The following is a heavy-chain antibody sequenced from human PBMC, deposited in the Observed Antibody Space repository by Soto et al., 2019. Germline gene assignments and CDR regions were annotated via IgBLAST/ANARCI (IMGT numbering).Heavy chain of an antibody. CDR3: ARRLYGDYDH. Sequence: QAQLVQSGAEVKEPGASVKVSCKASGYSFTTSGITWVRQAPGQGLEWMGWISPYNGNTNYAQKLQDRVTLTTDTSASTEYMELRCLRTDVSAVAYGARRLYGDYDHWGQGTLVTVSS. CDR2: ISPYNGNT. CDR1: GYSFTTSG. D-gene: IGHD4-17*01. J-gene: IGHJ4*02. V-gene: IGHV1-18*01.